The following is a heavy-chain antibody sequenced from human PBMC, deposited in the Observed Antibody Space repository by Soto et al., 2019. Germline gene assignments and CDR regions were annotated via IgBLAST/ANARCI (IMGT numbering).Heavy chain of an antibody. CDR3: ARGRDPPVSYGMDV. CDR1: GGSISSYY. Sequence: QVQLQESGPGLVKPSETLSLTCTVSGGSISSYYWSWIRQPPGKGLGWIGYVYYSGSTNYNPSLKSRVTISVDTSMNQFSLKLSSVTAADTAVYYCARGRDPPVSYGMDVWGQGTTVTVSS. J-gene: IGHJ6*02. CDR2: VYYSGST. V-gene: IGHV4-59*01.